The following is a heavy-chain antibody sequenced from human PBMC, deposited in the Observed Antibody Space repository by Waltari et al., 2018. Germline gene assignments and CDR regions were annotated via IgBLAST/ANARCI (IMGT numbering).Heavy chain of an antibody. CDR2: VSPHNGDT. D-gene: IGHD4-17*01. CDR3: ARGAPYGDYLPCDY. Sequence: QVQLVQSGAEVDKPGASGKVSCNDFGSPLPRQGISWVRTAPGQGLEWMGWVSPHNGDTDYAQKFQGRVTMATDTFMNTAYMELRSLRPDDTAVYYCARGAPYGDYLPCDYWGQGTLVTVSS. CDR1: GSPLPRQG. V-gene: IGHV1-18*01. J-gene: IGHJ4*02.